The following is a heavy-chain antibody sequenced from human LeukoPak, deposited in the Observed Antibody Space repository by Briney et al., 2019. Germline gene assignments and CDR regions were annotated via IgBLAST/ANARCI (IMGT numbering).Heavy chain of an antibody. V-gene: IGHV3-23*01. J-gene: IGHJ3*02. Sequence: GGSLRLSCAASGFTFSSYAMSWVRQAPGKGLEWVSAISGSGGSTYYADSVKGRFTISRDNSKNTLYLQMNSLRAEDTAVYYCAKVEHYDFWSGLDAFDIWGQGTMVTVSS. CDR1: GFTFSSYA. D-gene: IGHD3-3*01. CDR3: AKVEHYDFWSGLDAFDI. CDR2: ISGSGGST.